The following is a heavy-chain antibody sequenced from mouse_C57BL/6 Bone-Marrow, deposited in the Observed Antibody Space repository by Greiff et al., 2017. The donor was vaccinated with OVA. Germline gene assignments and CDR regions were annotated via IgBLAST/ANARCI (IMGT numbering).Heavy chain of an antibody. CDR3: TRFDTTLRR. Sequence: VQLRQSGAELVRPGASVTLSCKASGYTFTDYDMHWVKQPPVHGLEWIGAIDPETGGTDYNQKFKGKAILTADKYSSSAYMELRSLTSEDSAVYYCTRFDTTLRRWGQGATLTVAS. J-gene: IGHJ2*01. D-gene: IGHD1-1*01. CDR1: GYTFTDYD. CDR2: IDPETGGT. V-gene: IGHV1-15*01.